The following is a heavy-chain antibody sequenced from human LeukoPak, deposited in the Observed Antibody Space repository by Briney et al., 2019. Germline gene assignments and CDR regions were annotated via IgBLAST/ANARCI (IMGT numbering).Heavy chain of an antibody. D-gene: IGHD3-22*01. CDR1: GFTFDDYA. J-gene: IGHJ4*02. V-gene: IGHV3-9*01. Sequence: GRSLRLSCAASGFTFDDYAMHWVRQAPGKGLEWVSGISWNSGSIGYADSVKGRFTISRDNAKNSPYLQMNSLRAEDTALYYCAKCWGSGYYFHVIDYWGQGTLVTVSS. CDR2: ISWNSGSI. CDR3: AKCWGSGYYFHVIDY.